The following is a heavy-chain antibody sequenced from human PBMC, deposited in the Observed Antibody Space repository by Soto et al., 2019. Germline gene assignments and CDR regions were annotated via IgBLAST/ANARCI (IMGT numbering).Heavy chain of an antibody. V-gene: IGHV3-30*18. J-gene: IGHJ6*02. CDR3: AKQKLGSSVYYYYYYGMDV. D-gene: IGHD6-6*01. Sequence: QVQLVESGGGVVQPGRSLRLSCAASGFTFSSYGMHWVRQAPGKGLEWVAVISYDGSNKYYADSVKGRFTISRDNSKNTLYLQMNSLRAEDTAVYYCAKQKLGSSVYYYYYYGMDVWGQGPTVTVSS. CDR1: GFTFSSYG. CDR2: ISYDGSNK.